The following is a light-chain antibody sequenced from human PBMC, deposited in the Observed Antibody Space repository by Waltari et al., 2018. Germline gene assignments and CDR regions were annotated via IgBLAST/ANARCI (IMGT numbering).Light chain of an antibody. J-gene: IGKJ2*01. V-gene: IGKV3-20*01. CDR2: GTS. CDR1: QIISSSN. CDR3: QQYNNSPYT. Sequence: EIVLTQSPGTLSLSPGERATISCRASQIISSSNLGWYQKKHGQAPRLLIYGTSSRATGIPDRFSGSGSGADYSLTISRLEPEDFAVYYCQQYNNSPYTFGQGTKLEIK.